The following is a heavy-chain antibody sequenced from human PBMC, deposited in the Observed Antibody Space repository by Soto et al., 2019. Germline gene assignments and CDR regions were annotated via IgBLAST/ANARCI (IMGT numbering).Heavy chain of an antibody. CDR3: ARWGTTGGLDV. V-gene: IGHV3-33*05. CDR2: TSYDGSNN. Sequence: QVQLVESGGGVVQPGTSLRLSCVGSGFTFRSYVIHWVRQAPGKGLEWVALTSYDGSNNFYGDSVKGRFTISRHNSRNTVELQMDSLRFEATALYYCARWGTTGGLDVWGQGTVVSVSS. D-gene: IGHD3-16*01. CDR1: GFTFRSYV. J-gene: IGHJ4*02.